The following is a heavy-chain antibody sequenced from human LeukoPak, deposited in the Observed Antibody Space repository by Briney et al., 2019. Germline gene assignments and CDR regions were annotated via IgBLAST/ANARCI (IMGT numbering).Heavy chain of an antibody. J-gene: IGHJ5*02. CDR2: FTSGSRSI. CDR1: GFTFSSYS. V-gene: IGHV3-21*01. CDR3: ARDPTIAFVRGLIPRTWFDT. Sequence: GGSLRLSCAASGFTFSSYSMTWVRQAPGKGLEWVSSFTSGSRSIYYADSVKGRFTISRDNSKNTLFLQMNSLRPEDTAVYYCARDPTIAFVRGLIPRTWFDTWGQGTLVTVSS. D-gene: IGHD3-10*01.